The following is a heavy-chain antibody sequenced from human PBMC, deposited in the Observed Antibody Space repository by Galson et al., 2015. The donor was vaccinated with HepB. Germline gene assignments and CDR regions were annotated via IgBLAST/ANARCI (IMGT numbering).Heavy chain of an antibody. V-gene: IGHV1-18*04. J-gene: IGHJ4*02. Sequence: SVKVSCKASGYTFTSYGISWVRQAPGQGLEWMGWISAYNGNTNYAQKLQGRVTMTTDTSTSTAYMELRSLRSDDTAVYYCARDSGYDSSGYYQFDYWGQGTLVTVSS. CDR3: ARDSGYDSSGYYQFDY. CDR2: ISAYNGNT. CDR1: GYTFTSYG. D-gene: IGHD3-22*01.